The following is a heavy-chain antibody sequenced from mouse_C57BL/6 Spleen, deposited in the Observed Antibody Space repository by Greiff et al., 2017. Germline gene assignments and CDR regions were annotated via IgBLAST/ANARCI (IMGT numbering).Heavy chain of an antibody. CDR1: GYSITSGYY. J-gene: IGHJ3*01. V-gene: IGHV3-6*01. D-gene: IGHD1-1*01. Sequence: EVKLQESGPGLVKPSQSLSLTCSVTGYSITSGYYWNWIRQFPGNKLEWMGYISYDGSNNYNPSLKNRISITRDTSKNQFFLKLNSVTTEDTATYYCARDPIYYGSSYGFAYWGQGTLVTVSA. CDR3: ARDPIYYGSSYGFAY. CDR2: ISYDGSN.